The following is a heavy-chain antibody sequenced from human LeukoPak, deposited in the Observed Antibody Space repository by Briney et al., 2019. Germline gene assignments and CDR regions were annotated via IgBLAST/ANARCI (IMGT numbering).Heavy chain of an antibody. V-gene: IGHV4-30-2*01. CDR3: ARDPGYYFDY. CDR1: GGSISSGGYS. D-gene: IGHD3-10*01. J-gene: IGHJ4*02. Sequence: PSQTLSLTCAVSGGSISSGGYSWSWIRQPPGKGLEWIGYIYHSGSTYYNPSLKSRVTISVDRSKNQFSLKLSSVTAADTAVYYYARDPGYYFDYWGQGTLVTVSS. CDR2: IYHSGST.